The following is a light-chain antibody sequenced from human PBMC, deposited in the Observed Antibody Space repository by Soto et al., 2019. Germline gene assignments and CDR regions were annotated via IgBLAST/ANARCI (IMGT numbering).Light chain of an antibody. CDR2: EVS. CDR1: SSDVGGYNY. V-gene: IGLV2-8*01. Sequence: QSVLTQPPSASGSPGQSVTISCTGTSSDVGGYNYVSWYQQHPGKAPKLMIYEVSKRPSGVPDRSSGSKSGNTASLTVSGLQAEDEADYYCSSYAGSTYVFGTGTKVTAL. CDR3: SSYAGSTYV. J-gene: IGLJ1*01.